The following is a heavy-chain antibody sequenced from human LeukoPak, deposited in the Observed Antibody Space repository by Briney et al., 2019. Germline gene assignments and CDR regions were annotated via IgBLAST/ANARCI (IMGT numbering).Heavy chain of an antibody. J-gene: IGHJ4*02. Sequence: RESWKISSKGFGYSFTSYWIAWVRKMPGKGLNWMGIIYPGDSATRYRPSFQDQVTLSADKSISTAFLQGRSSEPTDPTIPYRAREVYSSSTSCSSYWGQGTLVTVSS. V-gene: IGHV5-51*01. CDR1: GYSFTSYW. CDR2: IYPGDSAT. D-gene: IGHD2-2*01. CDR3: AREVYSSSTSCSSY.